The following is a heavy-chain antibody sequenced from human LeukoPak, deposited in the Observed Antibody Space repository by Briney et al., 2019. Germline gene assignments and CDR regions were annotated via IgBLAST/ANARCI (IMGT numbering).Heavy chain of an antibody. CDR3: AAEGYYYDSSGYYRSFDY. V-gene: IGHV3-11*01. Sequence: GGSLRLSCAASGFNFDDYVMSWVRQAPGKGLEWVSYISSSGSTIYYAGSVKGRFTISRDNSKNTLYLQMNSLRAEDTAVYYCAAEGYYYDSSGYYRSFDYWGQGTLVTVSS. J-gene: IGHJ4*02. CDR2: ISSSGSTI. D-gene: IGHD3-22*01. CDR1: GFNFDDYV.